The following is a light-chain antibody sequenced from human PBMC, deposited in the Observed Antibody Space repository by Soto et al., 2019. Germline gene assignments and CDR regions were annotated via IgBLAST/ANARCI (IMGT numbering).Light chain of an antibody. Sequence: QAVVTQEPSVTVSPGGTVTLTCDSSTGPVTSGHYPYWFQQKPGQAPTTLIFDTDKRHSWTPARFSGALLGGKAALTLSGAQPDDEAEYYCLLSYHVGPYVFGNGTKVTVL. J-gene: IGLJ1*01. CDR3: LLSYHVGPYV. V-gene: IGLV7-46*01. CDR2: DTD. CDR1: TGPVTSGHY.